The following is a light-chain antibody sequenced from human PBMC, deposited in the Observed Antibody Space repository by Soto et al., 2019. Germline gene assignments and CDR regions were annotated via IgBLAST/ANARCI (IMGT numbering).Light chain of an antibody. J-gene: IGKJ4*01. Sequence: EIVLTQSPGTLSLSPGERATLSCRASQSVSSYLAWYQQKPGQAPRLLIYGASSRATGIPDRFSGSGSGTDFTLTISRLEPEDFAVYYCQQYGSSRALTFGGGTKVDIK. V-gene: IGKV3-20*01. CDR1: QSVSSY. CDR3: QQYGSSRALT. CDR2: GAS.